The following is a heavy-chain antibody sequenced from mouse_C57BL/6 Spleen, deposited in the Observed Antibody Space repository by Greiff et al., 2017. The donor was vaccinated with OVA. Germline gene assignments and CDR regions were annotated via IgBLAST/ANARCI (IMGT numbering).Heavy chain of an antibody. J-gene: IGHJ4*01. CDR3: ARNFGLGRRDAMDY. CDR2: IWSGGST. Sequence: VQLQQSGPGLVQPSQSLSITCTVSGFSLTSYGVHWVRQSPGKGLEWLGVIWSGGSTDYNAAFISRLSISKDNSKIQVFFKMNSLQADDTAIYYCARNFGLGRRDAMDYRGQGTSVTVSS. D-gene: IGHD3-1*01. V-gene: IGHV2-2*01. CDR1: GFSLTSYG.